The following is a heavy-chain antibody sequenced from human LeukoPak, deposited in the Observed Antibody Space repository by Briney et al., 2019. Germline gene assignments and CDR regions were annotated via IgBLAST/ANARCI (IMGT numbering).Heavy chain of an antibody. CDR3: ARQLGHYGMDV. CDR2: IYYSGST. V-gene: IGHV4-59*08. CDR1: GGSISSYY. J-gene: IGHJ6*02. Sequence: SETLSLTCTVSGGSISSYYWSWIRQPAGKGLEWIGYIYYSGSTNYNPSLKSRVTISVDTSKNQFSLKLSSVTAADTAVYYCARQLGHYGMDVWGQGTTVTVSS.